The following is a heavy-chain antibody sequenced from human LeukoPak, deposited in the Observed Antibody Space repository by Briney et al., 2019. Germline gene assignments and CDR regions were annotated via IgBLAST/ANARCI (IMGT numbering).Heavy chain of an antibody. CDR1: GGSISSSSYY. Sequence: PSETLSLTCTVSGGSISSSSYYWGWIRQPPGKGLEWIGSIYYSGSTYYNPSLKSRVTISVDTSKNQFSLKLSSVTAADTAVYYGARAQTAMDHFDYWGQGTLVTVSS. CDR3: ARAQTAMDHFDY. D-gene: IGHD5-18*01. CDR2: IYYSGST. V-gene: IGHV4-39*01. J-gene: IGHJ4*02.